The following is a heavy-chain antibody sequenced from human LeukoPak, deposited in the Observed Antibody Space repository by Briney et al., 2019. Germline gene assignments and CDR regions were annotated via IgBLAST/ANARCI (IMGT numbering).Heavy chain of an antibody. CDR1: GFTFSSYT. V-gene: IGHV3-23*01. D-gene: IGHD4-17*01. CDR2: ISGSGGST. CDR3: AKEREATVTSFAIDY. J-gene: IGHJ4*02. Sequence: GGSLRLSCAASGFTFSSYTMTWVRQAPGKGLEWVSAISGSGGSTYYADSVKGRFTISRDNSKNTLYLQMNSLRAEDTAVYYCAKEREATVTSFAIDYWGQGTLVTVSS.